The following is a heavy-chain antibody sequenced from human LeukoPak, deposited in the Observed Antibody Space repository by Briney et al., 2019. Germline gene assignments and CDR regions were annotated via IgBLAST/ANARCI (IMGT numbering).Heavy chain of an antibody. CDR3: ASLAQSTTAARPYYFDY. CDR2: ISGSGGST. V-gene: IGHV3-23*01. Sequence: GGSLRLSFAASGFTFSSYVMCWVRQALGKGLEWVSAISGSGGSTYYADSVKGRFTISRDNSKNTLYLQMNSLRAEDTAVYYCASLAQSTTAARPYYFDYWGQGTLVTVSS. J-gene: IGHJ4*02. CDR1: GFTFSSYV. D-gene: IGHD6-6*01.